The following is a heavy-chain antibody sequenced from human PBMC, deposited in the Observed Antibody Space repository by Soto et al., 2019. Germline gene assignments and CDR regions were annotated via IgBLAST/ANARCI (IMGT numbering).Heavy chain of an antibody. V-gene: IGHV3-66*01. Sequence: DEQLVESGGALVQPGGSLRLSCAASGFIVSANYMSWVRQAPRQGLEWGAVIYSGGGIYYRDSVKGRFTINRDHSKNTVYLPMTSLIAEDSGVYYSMSRPRAWGQGTLVTVSS. CDR3: MSRPRA. CDR2: IYSGGGI. CDR1: GFIVSANY. J-gene: IGHJ5*02. D-gene: IGHD6-6*01.